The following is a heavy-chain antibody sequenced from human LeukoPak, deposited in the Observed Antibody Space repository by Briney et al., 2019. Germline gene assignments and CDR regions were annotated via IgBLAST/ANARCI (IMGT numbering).Heavy chain of an antibody. J-gene: IGHJ5*02. V-gene: IGHV4-38-2*01. CDR1: GYSISSGYY. Sequence: SETLSLTCAVSGYSISSGYYWGWIRQPPGKGLEWIGSIYHSGSTYYNPSLKSRVTMSVDTSKNQFSLKLSSVTAADTAVYYCARASLPVAGRFWFDPWGQGTLVTVSS. CDR3: ARASLPVAGRFWFDP. D-gene: IGHD6-19*01. CDR2: IYHSGST.